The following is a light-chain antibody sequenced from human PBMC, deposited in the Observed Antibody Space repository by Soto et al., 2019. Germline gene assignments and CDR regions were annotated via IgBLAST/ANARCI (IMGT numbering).Light chain of an antibody. CDR1: QSVSSS. Sequence: EIVLTQSPGTLSLSPGERATLSCRASQSVSSSLAWYQQKPGQAPRLLLHGASSRATGIPDRFSGSGSGTDFTLTISRLEPEDVAVYYCQQYGSSPPLTFGGGTKVEIK. V-gene: IGKV3-20*01. CDR2: GAS. CDR3: QQYGSSPPLT. J-gene: IGKJ4*01.